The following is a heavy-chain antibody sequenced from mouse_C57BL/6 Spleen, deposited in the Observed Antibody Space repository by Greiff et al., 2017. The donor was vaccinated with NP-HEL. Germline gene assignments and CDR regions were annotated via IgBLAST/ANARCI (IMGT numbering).Heavy chain of an antibody. J-gene: IGHJ1*03. CDR1: GFTFSNYW. CDR3: TDWDDWYFDV. Sequence: EVKLMESGGGLVQPGGSMKLSCVASGFTFSNYWMNWVRQSPEKGLEWVAQIRLKSDNYATHYAESVKGRFTISRDDSQSSVYLQMNNLRAEDTGIYYCTDWDDWYFDVWGTGTTVTVSS. D-gene: IGHD4-1*01. CDR2: IRLKSDNYAT. V-gene: IGHV6-3*01.